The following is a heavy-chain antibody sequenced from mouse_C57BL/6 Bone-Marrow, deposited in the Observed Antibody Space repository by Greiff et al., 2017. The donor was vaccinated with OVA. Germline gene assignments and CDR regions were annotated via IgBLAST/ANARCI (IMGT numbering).Heavy chain of an antibody. Sequence: QVQLQQPGAELVMPGASVKLSCKASGYTFTSYWMHWVKQRPGQGLEWIGEIDPSDSYTNYNQKFKGKATLTVDKSSSTAYMQLRSLTSEDSAVYDCAGDYGSSYGYWYFDVCGTGTTVTVSS. J-gene: IGHJ1*03. CDR2: IDPSDSYT. CDR3: AGDYGSSYGYWYFDV. V-gene: IGHV1-69*01. CDR1: GYTFTSYW. D-gene: IGHD1-1*01.